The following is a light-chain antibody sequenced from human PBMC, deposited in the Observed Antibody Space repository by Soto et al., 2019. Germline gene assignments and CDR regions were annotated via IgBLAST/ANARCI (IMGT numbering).Light chain of an antibody. CDR1: SSDVGGYDY. Sequence: QSVLTQPASVSGSPGQSITISCTGTSSDVGGYDYVSWYQLHPGRAPKLMVFEVSNRPSGVSYRFSGSKSGNTASLTISGLQAEDEADYFCSSYSISTAYLFGTGTMV. J-gene: IGLJ1*01. CDR2: EVS. CDR3: SSYSISTAYL. V-gene: IGLV2-14*01.